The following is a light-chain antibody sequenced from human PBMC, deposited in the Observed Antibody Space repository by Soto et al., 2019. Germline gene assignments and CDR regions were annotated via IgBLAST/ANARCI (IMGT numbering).Light chain of an antibody. V-gene: IGLV2-14*02. CDR1: SSDVGSYNL. CDR3: CSYTSNSTHV. J-gene: IGLJ1*01. CDR2: EGS. Sequence: QSALTQPASVSGSPGQSITISCTGTSSDVGSYNLVSWYQQHPGKAPKLMIYEGSKRPSGVSNRLSGSKSGNTASLTISGLHDEDEAAYSCCSYTSNSTHVFGTGTKLTVL.